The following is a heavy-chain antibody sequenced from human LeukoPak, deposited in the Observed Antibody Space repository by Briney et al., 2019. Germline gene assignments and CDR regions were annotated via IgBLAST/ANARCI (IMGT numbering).Heavy chain of an antibody. CDR3: ARGWELLEKYYFEY. CDR1: GGSFSGYY. V-gene: IGHV4-34*01. D-gene: IGHD1-26*01. CDR2: INHSGST. J-gene: IGHJ4*02. Sequence: SETLSLTCAVYGGSFSGYYWSWIRQPPGKGLEWIGEINHSGSTNYNPSHKSRVNISVDTSKTLFSLKLSSVPAADTAVYYCARGWELLEKYYFEYWGQGTLVTVSS.